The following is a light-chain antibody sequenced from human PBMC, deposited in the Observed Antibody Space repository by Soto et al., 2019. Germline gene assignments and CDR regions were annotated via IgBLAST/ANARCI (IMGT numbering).Light chain of an antibody. CDR1: SSNIGAGYD. J-gene: IGLJ2*01. CDR3: QSYDSCLNGVI. CDR2: GNS. Sequence: QSVLTQPPSVSGAPGQRVTISCTGSSSNIGAGYDVHWYQQLPGTAPKLLIYGNSNRPSGVPDRFSGSKSGTSASLAITGLQAEDEADYYCQSYDSCLNGVIFGGGTKLTVL. V-gene: IGLV1-40*01.